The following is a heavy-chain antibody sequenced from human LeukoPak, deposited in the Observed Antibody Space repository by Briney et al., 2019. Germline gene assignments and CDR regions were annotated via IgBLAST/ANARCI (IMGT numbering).Heavy chain of an antibody. J-gene: IGHJ5*02. CDR2: IYYSGST. D-gene: IGHD2-21*01. CDR1: GGSISSYY. V-gene: IGHV4-59*08. Sequence: SETLSLTCTVSGGSISSYYWSWIRQPPGKGLEWIGYIYYSGSTNYNPSLKSRVTISVDTSKNQFSLKLSSVTAADTAVYYCARHGFAIGWGLLNWFDPWGQGTLVTVSS. CDR3: ARHGFAIGWGLLNWFDP.